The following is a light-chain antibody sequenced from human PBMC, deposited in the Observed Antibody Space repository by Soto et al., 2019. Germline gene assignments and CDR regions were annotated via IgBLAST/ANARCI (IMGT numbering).Light chain of an antibody. CDR3: HHYGTSHT. CDR2: GAS. V-gene: IGKV3-20*01. CDR1: QTVSSNY. Sequence: EIVLTQSPGTLSLSPGERATLSCRASQTVSSNYLAWYQQKPGQAPSLLIYGASTRATGISDRFSGSGSGTDFTLTISRLEPGDFAVFYCHHYGTSHTFGQGTRLEIK. J-gene: IGKJ2*01.